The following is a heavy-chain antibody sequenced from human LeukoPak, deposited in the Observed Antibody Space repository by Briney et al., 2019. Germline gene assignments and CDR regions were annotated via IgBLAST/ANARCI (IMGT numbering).Heavy chain of an antibody. Sequence: GGSLRLSCAASGFTFSSYGMHWVRPAPGKGMAWVAVVSYDGSNRYYSDSVKSRFTISRDNSKNTLYLQMNSLRAEDTAVYYCAKDSCSSTSCYKYGMDVWGQGTTVTVSS. J-gene: IGHJ6*02. V-gene: IGHV3-30*18. CDR2: VSYDGSNR. D-gene: IGHD2-2*02. CDR3: AKDSCSSTSCYKYGMDV. CDR1: GFTFSSYG.